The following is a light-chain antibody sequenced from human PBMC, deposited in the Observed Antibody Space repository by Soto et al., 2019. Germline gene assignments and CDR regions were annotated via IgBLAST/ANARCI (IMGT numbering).Light chain of an antibody. CDR3: AAWDDSLNGPV. CDR1: SSNIGRNT. J-gene: IGLJ3*02. CDR2: GNN. Sequence: QSVLTQPPSASGTPGQRVTISCSGSSSNIGRNTVNWYQQLPGTAPKLLIYGNNQRPSRVPDRFSGSKSGTSASLAISGLQSEDEADYYCAAWDDSLNGPVFGGGTKLTVL. V-gene: IGLV1-44*01.